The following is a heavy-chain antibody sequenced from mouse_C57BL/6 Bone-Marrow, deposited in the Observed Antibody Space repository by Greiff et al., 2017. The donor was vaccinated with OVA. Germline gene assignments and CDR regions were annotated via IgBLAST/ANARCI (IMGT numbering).Heavy chain of an antibody. J-gene: IGHJ2*01. CDR1: GYTFTSYW. CDR3: ARSGDLFDY. V-gene: IGHV1-59*01. Sequence: QVQLQQPGAELVRPGTSVKLSCKASGYTFTSYWMHWVKQRPGQGLEWIGVIDPSDSYTNYNQKFKGKATLTVDTSSSTAYMQLSSLTSEDSAVYYCARSGDLFDYWGQGTTLTVSS. CDR2: IDPSDSYT. D-gene: IGHD3-1*01.